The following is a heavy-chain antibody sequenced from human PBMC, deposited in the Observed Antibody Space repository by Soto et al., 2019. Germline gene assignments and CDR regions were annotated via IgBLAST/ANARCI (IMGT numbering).Heavy chain of an antibody. CDR3: SRGILV. J-gene: IGHJ4*02. CDR2: ISYGGSS. D-gene: IGHD5-18*01. V-gene: IGHV4-31*03. Sequence: QVQLQESGPGLVKPSQTLSLTCTVSGGSINSGGYCWSWIRQHPGKGLEWIGCISYGGSSSYKASLNSRATISVDTSKNQFSLKLSSVTAADTAVYYCSRGILVWGQGTLITVSS. CDR1: GGSINSGGYC.